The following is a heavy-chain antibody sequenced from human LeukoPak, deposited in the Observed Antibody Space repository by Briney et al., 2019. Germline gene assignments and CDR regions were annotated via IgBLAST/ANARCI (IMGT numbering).Heavy chain of an antibody. CDR1: GGSFSGYY. CDR3: ARGLYYGGNLGFQH. J-gene: IGHJ1*01. CDR2: INHSGST. Sequence: SGTPSLTCAVYGGSFSGYYWSWIRQPPGKGLEWIGEINHSGSTNYNPSLKSRVTISVDTSKNQFSLKLSSVTAADTAVYYCARGLYYGGNLGFQHWGQGTLVTVSS. D-gene: IGHD4-23*01. V-gene: IGHV4-34*01.